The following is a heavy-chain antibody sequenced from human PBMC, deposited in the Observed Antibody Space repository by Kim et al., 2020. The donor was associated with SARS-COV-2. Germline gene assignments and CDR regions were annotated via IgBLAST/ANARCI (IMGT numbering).Heavy chain of an antibody. CDR2: INPSGGST. CDR1: GYTFTSYY. V-gene: IGHV1-46*01. Sequence: ASVKVSCKASGYTFTSYYMHWVRQAPGQGLEWMGIINPSGGSTSYAQKFQGRVTMTRDTSTSTVYMELSSLRSEDTAVYYCARAPDTGHSSLAGNFDYWGQGTLVTVSS. D-gene: IGHD3-10*01. J-gene: IGHJ4*02. CDR3: ARAPDTGHSSLAGNFDY.